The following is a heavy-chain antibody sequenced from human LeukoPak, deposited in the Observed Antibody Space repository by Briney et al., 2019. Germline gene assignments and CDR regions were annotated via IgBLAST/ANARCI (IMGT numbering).Heavy chain of an antibody. D-gene: IGHD2-15*01. V-gene: IGHV4-39*01. CDR1: NGSISSDSYY. CDR3: ATPRMNAFDI. Sequence: SETLSLTCTVSNGSISSDSYYWGWVRQSPGKGLEWIGFIYYSGSTYYNPSLKSRVTISADTSKNQFSLKLNSVTVADTAVYYCATPRMNAFDIWGQGTKVVVSS. CDR2: IYYSGST. J-gene: IGHJ3*02.